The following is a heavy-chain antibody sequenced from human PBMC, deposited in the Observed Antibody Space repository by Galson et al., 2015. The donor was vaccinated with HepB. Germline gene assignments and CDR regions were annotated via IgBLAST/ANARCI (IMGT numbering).Heavy chain of an antibody. CDR2: ITPVLGAV. CDR3: ARDSSDSGSYWDYYYYMDV. J-gene: IGHJ6*03. D-gene: IGHD3-10*01. V-gene: IGHV1-69*13. CDR1: GGTFSRYA. Sequence: SVKVSCKASGGTFSRYASSWVRQAPGQGLEWMGGITPVLGAVNYARKFQGRLTITADEFTNTTYMELRSLTSEDTAVYYCARDSSDSGSYWDYYYYMDVWGKGTTVTVTS.